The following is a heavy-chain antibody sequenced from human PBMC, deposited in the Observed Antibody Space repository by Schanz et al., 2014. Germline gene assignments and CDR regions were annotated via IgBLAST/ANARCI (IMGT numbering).Heavy chain of an antibody. CDR3: ARGRGYIIGQ. V-gene: IGHV3-66*01. J-gene: IGHJ4*02. Sequence: EVQLLESGGALEQPGGSLRLSCATSGFTFSTYAMSWVRQPPGKGLEWVSVINSAGTTYYADSVKGRFTFSRDSSKNTVYLQMDSLRADDTSVYYCARGRGYIIGQWGQGILVTVSS. CDR1: GFTFSTYA. CDR2: INSAGTT. D-gene: IGHD3-10*01.